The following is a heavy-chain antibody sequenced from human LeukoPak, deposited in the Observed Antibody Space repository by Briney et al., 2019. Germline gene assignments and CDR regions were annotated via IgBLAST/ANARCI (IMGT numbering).Heavy chain of an antibody. CDR3: AKRVAYTSSWPYFDY. V-gene: IGHV3-48*01. Sequence: GGSLRLSCAASGFTFSSYSMNWVRQAPGKGLEWVSYISSSSSTIYYADSVKGRFTISRDNAKNSLYLQMSSLRAEDTAVYYCAKRVAYTSSWPYFDYWGQGTLVTVSS. CDR1: GFTFSSYS. D-gene: IGHD6-13*01. J-gene: IGHJ4*02. CDR2: ISSSSSTI.